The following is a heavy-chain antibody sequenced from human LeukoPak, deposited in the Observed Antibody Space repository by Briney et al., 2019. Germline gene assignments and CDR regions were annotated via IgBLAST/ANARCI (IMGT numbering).Heavy chain of an antibody. CDR1: GGSISSDNW. V-gene: IGHV4-4*02. D-gene: IGHD2-15*01. CDR2: IHHSGST. J-gene: IGHJ4*02. CDR3: ARENSYWSGGTCYSFDC. Sequence: SETLSLTCAVSGGSISSDNWWSWVRQSPGKGLKWIGEIHHSGSTNYNSFLKSRVTISVDKSKKEFSLKLSSVTAADTAVYYCARENSYWSGGTCYSFDCWGQGTLVTVSS.